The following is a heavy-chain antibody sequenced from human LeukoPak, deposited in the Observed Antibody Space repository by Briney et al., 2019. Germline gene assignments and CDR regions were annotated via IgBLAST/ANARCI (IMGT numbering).Heavy chain of an antibody. CDR2: ISAYNGNT. V-gene: IGHV1-18*01. D-gene: IGHD1-20*01. Sequence: GASVKVSCKASGYTFTSYGISWVRQAPGQGLEWMGWISAYNGNTNYAQKFQGRVTMTRDTSISTAYMELSRLRSDDTAVYYCARGVADDPYNWNGVTLGFDPWGQGTLVTVSS. CDR1: GYTFTSYG. CDR3: ARGVADDPYNWNGVTLGFDP. J-gene: IGHJ5*02.